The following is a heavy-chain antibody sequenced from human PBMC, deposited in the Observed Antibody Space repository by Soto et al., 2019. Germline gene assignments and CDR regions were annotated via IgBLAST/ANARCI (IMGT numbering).Heavy chain of an antibody. Sequence: SETLSLTCAVPGYSISSSNWWGWIRQPPGKGLEWIGYIYSSGSTYYNPSLKSRVTMSVDTSKNQFSLKLSSVTAVDTAVYYCARIRVSGPDVWGQGTTVTVSS. V-gene: IGHV4-28*01. CDR3: ARIRVSGPDV. D-gene: IGHD6-19*01. J-gene: IGHJ6*02. CDR1: GYSISSSNW. CDR2: IYSSGST.